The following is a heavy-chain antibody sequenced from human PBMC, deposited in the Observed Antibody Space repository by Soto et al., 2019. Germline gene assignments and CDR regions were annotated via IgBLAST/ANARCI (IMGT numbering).Heavy chain of an antibody. D-gene: IGHD4-17*01. CDR1: GCTFNIYA. V-gene: IGHV3-30-3*01. Sequence: QPWGTLRLSCAASGCTFNIYALRWVRQPPGKGLEWVAVISFDGTKKYYSYSVKGRFIISRANLKHILYLQMNILRVEDAALYFSTREDDYGYSYSDNGLDVWRQGTTATVSS. CDR3: TREDDYGYSYSDNGLDV. J-gene: IGHJ6*02. CDR2: ISFDGTKK.